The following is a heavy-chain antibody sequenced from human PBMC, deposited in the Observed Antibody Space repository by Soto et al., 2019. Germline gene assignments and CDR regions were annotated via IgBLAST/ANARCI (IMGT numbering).Heavy chain of an antibody. CDR1: GGSFSDYY. Sequence: SETLSLTCAVFGGSFSDYYWSWIRQPPGKGLEWIGEIDRRGSATYNPSLKSRVTISVDTSKNQFSLRLSSVTAADTAMYYCARGVTIFGVVNQFDYWGQGTLVTVSS. V-gene: IGHV4-34*01. CDR3: ARGVTIFGVVNQFDY. CDR2: IDRRGSA. D-gene: IGHD3-3*01. J-gene: IGHJ4*02.